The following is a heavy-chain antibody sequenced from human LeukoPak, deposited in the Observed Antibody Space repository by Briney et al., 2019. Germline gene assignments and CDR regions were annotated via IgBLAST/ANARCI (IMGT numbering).Heavy chain of an antibody. CDR2: ISGSGGST. D-gene: IGHD2-15*01. CDR1: GFTFSSYA. V-gene: IGHV3-23*01. J-gene: IGHJ3*02. Sequence: PGGSLRLSCAASGFTFSSYAMSWVRQAPGKGLEWVSAISGSGGSTYYADSVKGRFTISRDNSKNTLYLQMNSLRAEDTAVYYCATDLLHYTDLGYCSGGRCYSDAFGIWGQGTMVTVSS. CDR3: ATDLLHYTDLGYCSGGRCYSDAFGI.